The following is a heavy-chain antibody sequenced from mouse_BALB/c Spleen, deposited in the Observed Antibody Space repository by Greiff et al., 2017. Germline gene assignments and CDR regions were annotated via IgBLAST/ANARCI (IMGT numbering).Heavy chain of an antibody. V-gene: IGHV5-17*02. CDR3: ARRHDGYYVFDY. Sequence: EVKLVESGGGLVQPGGSRKLSCAASGFTFSSFGMHWVRQAPEKGLEWVAYISSGSSTIYYADTVKGRFTISRDNPKNTLFLQMTSLRSEDTAMYYCARRHDGYYVFDYWGQGTTLTVSS. CDR2: ISSGSSTI. J-gene: IGHJ2*01. D-gene: IGHD2-3*01. CDR1: GFTFSSFG.